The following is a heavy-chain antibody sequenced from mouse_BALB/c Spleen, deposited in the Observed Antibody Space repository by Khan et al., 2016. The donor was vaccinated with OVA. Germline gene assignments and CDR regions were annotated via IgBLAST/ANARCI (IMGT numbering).Heavy chain of an antibody. D-gene: IGHD2-2*01. CDR1: GYSFTTYY. CDR2: VDPFSGGT. Sequence: EVQLQQSGPELMKPGASVKISCKASGYSFTTYYLHWVMQSHGESLEWIGYVDPFSGGTTYNQKFKGKATLTGDKSSSTAYMHLSNLTSEDSAVYYCTRHGYVAWFTYWGQGTLVTVSA. J-gene: IGHJ3*01. CDR3: TRHGYVAWFTY. V-gene: IGHV1S135*01.